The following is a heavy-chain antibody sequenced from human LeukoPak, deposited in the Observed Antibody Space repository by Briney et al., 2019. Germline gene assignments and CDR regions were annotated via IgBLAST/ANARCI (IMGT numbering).Heavy chain of an antibody. CDR3: ARVGVNIVVVPAAPGYWFDP. CDR2: IYTSGST. Sequence: PSETLSLTCTVSGGSISSYCWSWIRQPAGKGLEWIGRIYTSGSTNYNSSLKSRVTMSVDTSNNQFSLKLSSVTAADTAVYYCARVGVNIVVVPAAPGYWFDPWGQGTLVTVSS. CDR1: GGSISSYC. V-gene: IGHV4-4*07. D-gene: IGHD2-2*01. J-gene: IGHJ5*02.